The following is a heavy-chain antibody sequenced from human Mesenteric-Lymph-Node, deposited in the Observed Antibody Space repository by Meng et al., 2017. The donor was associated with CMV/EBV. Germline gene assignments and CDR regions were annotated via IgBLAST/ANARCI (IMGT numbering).Heavy chain of an antibody. Sequence: SGFTFSSLAMSWVRQAPGKGREWVSIVYSGGTITYYADYVKGRFTISRDNSKNTLSLQRNSLRAEDTAVYYCARDLACGWSGCNWFDPWGQGTLVTVSS. CDR1: GFTFSSLA. V-gene: IGHV3-23*03. CDR2: VYSGGTIT. CDR3: ARDLACGWSGCNWFDP. J-gene: IGHJ5*02. D-gene: IGHD3-3*01.